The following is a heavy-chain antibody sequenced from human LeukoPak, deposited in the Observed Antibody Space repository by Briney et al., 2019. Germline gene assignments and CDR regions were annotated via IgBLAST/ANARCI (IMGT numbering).Heavy chain of an antibody. CDR2: INPNSGGT. V-gene: IGHV1-2*02. D-gene: IGHD2-2*01. J-gene: IGHJ6*03. Sequence: ASVKVSCKASGYTFTGYYMHWVRQAPGQGLEWMGWINPNSGGTNYAQKFQARVTMARDTSISTVYMELSRLRSDDTAVYYCAREGAAAIANYYMDVWGKGTTVTVSS. CDR3: AREGAAAIANYYMDV. CDR1: GYTFTGYY.